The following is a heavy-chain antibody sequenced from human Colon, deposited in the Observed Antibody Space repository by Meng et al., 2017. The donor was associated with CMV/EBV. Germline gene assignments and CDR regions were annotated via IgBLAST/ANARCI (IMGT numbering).Heavy chain of an antibody. D-gene: IGHD6-13*01. J-gene: IGHJ4*02. Sequence: QVQLAQSGTEVKKPGASVKVSCKTSGYAFTAKHLHWVRQAPGQGLEWIGWIYPQDGGTYFAQKFQDRVTLTRDTSITTAYMELSGLTSDDTAIYYCVRESWYFDFWGEGTLVTVSS. CDR1: GYAFTAKH. CDR2: IYPQDGGT. CDR3: VRESWYFDF. V-gene: IGHV1-2*02.